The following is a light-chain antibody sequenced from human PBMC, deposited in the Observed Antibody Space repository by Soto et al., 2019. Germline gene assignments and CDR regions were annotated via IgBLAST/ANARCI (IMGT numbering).Light chain of an antibody. CDR2: GAS. V-gene: IGKV3-15*01. J-gene: IGKJ1*01. CDR3: QQYNNWPPWT. CDR1: QSVGSN. Sequence: EIVMTQSPATLSVSPGERATLSCRASQSVGSNLAWYQQKPGQGPRLLIYGASTRATGIPARFSGSGSGTEFTLTISSLQSEDFAVYYCQQYNNWPPWTSGQGTKVEIK.